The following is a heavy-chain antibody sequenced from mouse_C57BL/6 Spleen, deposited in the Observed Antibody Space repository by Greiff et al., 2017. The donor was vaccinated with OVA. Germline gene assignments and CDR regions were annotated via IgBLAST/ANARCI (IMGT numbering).Heavy chain of an antibody. CDR1: GYTFTDYY. V-gene: IGHV1-26*01. Sequence: EVQLQQSGPELVKPGASVKISCKASGYTFTDYYMNWVKQSHGKSLEWIGDINPNNGGTSYNQKFKGKATLTVDKSSSTAYMELRSLTSEDSAVYDCARYYYGSSYVWFAYWGQGTLVTVSA. J-gene: IGHJ3*01. CDR2: INPNNGGT. CDR3: ARYYYGSSYVWFAY. D-gene: IGHD1-1*01.